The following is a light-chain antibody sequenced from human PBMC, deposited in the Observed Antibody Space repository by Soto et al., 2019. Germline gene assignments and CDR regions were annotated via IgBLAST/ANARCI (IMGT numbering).Light chain of an antibody. CDR2: EGS. CDR3: SSYAGGVV. Sequence: QSALTQPASVSGSPGQSITISCTRISSNLESYNPVSWYQHPPGKAPKLIIYEGSERPSGVSNRFSGAQSGHSASLTISGLQAEDEADYYCSSYAGGVVFGGGTQLTVL. CDR1: SSNLESYNP. V-gene: IGLV2-23*01. J-gene: IGLJ2*01.